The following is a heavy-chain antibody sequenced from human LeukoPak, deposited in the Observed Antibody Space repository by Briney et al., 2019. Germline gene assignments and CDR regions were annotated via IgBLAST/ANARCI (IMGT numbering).Heavy chain of an antibody. CDR3: TTLYRLDP. CDR1: GFTFSSAW. J-gene: IGHJ5*02. D-gene: IGHD3-10*01. Sequence: SGGSLRLSCAASGFTFSSAWVHWVRQAPGKGLEWVGLIKSETDGGTTDYAAPVNDRFIISRDDSKNILYLQMNSLKTEDTAIYYCTTLYRLDPWGQGTLVTVSS. CDR2: IKSETDGGTT. V-gene: IGHV3-15*01.